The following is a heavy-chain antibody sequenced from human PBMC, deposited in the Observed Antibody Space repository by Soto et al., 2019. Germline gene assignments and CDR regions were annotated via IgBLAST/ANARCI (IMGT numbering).Heavy chain of an antibody. J-gene: IGHJ4*02. V-gene: IGHV4-59*01. CDR3: ARVGEGAVVFDF. CDR1: GDSFSFYY. D-gene: IGHD6-19*01. CDR2: VHYSGST. Sequence: QVQLQESGPGLVKPSETLSLTCTVSGDSFSFYYWSWIRQPPGKGLEWIGYVHYSGSTIYNPSLTSRATISMDTSNSQIFLKLDSVTAADTAVYFCARVGEGAVVFDFWGRGTLVAVSS.